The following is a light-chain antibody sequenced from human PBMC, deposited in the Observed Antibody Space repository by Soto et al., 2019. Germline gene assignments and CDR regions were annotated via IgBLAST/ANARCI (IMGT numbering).Light chain of an antibody. J-gene: IGKJ1*01. CDR3: QQYGSSPST. CDR1: QRVGSNY. Sequence: PGERVSLSCRASQRVGSNYLAXFQXKXGXXXRXXXSGASTRATGIPDRFSGSGYGTDFTLTISRLEPEDFAVYYCQQYGSSPSTFGQGNKVDI. V-gene: IGKV3-20*01. CDR2: GAS.